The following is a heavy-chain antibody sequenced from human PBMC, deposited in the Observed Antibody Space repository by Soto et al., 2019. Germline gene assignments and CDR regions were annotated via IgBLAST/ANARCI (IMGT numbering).Heavy chain of an antibody. CDR3: APRVLRTVFGLVTTTAIYFDF. CDR1: GFSLTTSGVG. J-gene: IGHJ4*02. V-gene: IGHV2-5*02. CDR2: IYWDDDK. D-gene: IGHD3-3*01. Sequence: QITLNESGPTVVRPTETLTLTCRFSGFSLTTSGVGVGWIRQSPGKAPEWLALIYWDDDKRYSASLKSRLTFTKHTPNTQVVLTVSDLDPTDTATYYCAPRVLRTVFGLVTTTAIYFDFWGQGTPVAVSS.